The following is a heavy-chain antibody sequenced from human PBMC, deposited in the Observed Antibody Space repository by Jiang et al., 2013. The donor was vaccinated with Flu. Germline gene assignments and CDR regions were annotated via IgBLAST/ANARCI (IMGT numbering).Heavy chain of an antibody. CDR1: GGSISSYY. CDR2: IYYSGST. V-gene: IGHV4-59*01. CDR3: ARELPPTHYYDSSGYLDY. J-gene: IGHJ4*02. Sequence: GPGLVKPSETLSLTCTVSGGSISSYYWSWIRQPPGKGLEWIGYIYYSGSTNYNPSLKSRVTISVDTSKNQFSLKLSSVTAADTAVYYCARELPPTHYYDSSGYLDYWGQGTLVTVSS. D-gene: IGHD3-22*01.